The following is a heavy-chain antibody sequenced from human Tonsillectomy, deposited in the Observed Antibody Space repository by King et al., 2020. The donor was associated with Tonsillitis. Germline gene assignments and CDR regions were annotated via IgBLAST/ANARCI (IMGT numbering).Heavy chain of an antibody. CDR1: GFTFSSYG. D-gene: IGHD2-21*02. J-gene: IGHJ4*02. CDR3: AKAWVGDCYNFDY. Sequence: VQLVESGGGVVQPGGSLRLSCAASGFTFSSYGMHWVRQAPGKGLEWVAFIRYDGSNKYYADPVKGRFTISRDNSKNTLYLQMNSLRAEDTAMYYCAKAWVGDCYNFDYWGQGTLVTVSS. CDR2: IRYDGSNK. V-gene: IGHV3-30*02.